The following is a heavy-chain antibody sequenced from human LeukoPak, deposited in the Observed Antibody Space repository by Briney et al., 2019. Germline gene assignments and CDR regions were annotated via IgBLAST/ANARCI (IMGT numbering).Heavy chain of an antibody. D-gene: IGHD5-24*01. V-gene: IGHV1-2*02. CDR2: INPNSGGT. CDR1: GYTFTGYY. J-gene: IGHJ4*02. Sequence: ASVKVSCKASGYTFTGYYMHWVRLAPGQGLEWMGWINPNSGGTNYAQKFQGRVTMTRDTSISTAYMELSRLRSDDTAVYYCARPMATTRIGDFDYWGQGTLVTVSS. CDR3: ARPMATTRIGDFDY.